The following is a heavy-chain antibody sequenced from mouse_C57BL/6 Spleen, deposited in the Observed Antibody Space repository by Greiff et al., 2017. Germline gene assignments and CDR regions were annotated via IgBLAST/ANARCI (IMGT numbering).Heavy chain of an antibody. CDR3: ARNAYYSNSFAY. CDR1: GYTFTDYN. Sequence: EVQLVESGPELVKPGASVKMSCKASGYTFTDYNMHWVKQSHGKSLEWIGYINPNNGGTSYNQKFKGKATLTVNKSSSTAYMELRSLTSEDSAVYYCARNAYYSNSFAYWGQGTLVTVSA. CDR2: INPNNGGT. J-gene: IGHJ3*01. V-gene: IGHV1-22*01. D-gene: IGHD2-5*01.